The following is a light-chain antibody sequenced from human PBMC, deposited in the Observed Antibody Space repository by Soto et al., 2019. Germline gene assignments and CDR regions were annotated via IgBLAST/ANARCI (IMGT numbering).Light chain of an antibody. CDR2: DAS. CDR3: QQYNSYWIT. CDR1: QSISTW. J-gene: IGKJ5*01. Sequence: DIQMTQSPSTLSASEGDRVTITCRASQSISTWLAWYQQKPGKAPKLLIYDASSLESGVPSRFSGSGSGTEFTLTISSLQPDDFATYYCQQYNSYWITFGQGTRLEIK. V-gene: IGKV1-5*01.